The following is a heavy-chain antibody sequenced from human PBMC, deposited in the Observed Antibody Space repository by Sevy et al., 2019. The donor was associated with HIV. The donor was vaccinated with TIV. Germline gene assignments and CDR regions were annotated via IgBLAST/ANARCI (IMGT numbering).Heavy chain of an antibody. CDR2: ISWNSGSI. CDR1: GFTFDDHG. CDR3: AKDVGQWLGKDAFDV. J-gene: IGHJ3*01. D-gene: IGHD6-19*01. Sequence: GGSLRLSCAASGFTFDDHGINWVRQAPGKGLEWVSGISWNSGSIGYADSVKGRFTISRDNAKNSLYLQMNSLRPDDTGLYYCAKDVGQWLGKDAFDVWGRGTMVTVSS. V-gene: IGHV3-9*01.